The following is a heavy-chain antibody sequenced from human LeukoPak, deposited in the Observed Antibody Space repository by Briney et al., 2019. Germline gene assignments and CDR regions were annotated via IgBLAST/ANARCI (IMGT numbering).Heavy chain of an antibody. CDR3: ATDLAMVRGVIGGDY. V-gene: IGHV1-3*01. D-gene: IGHD3-10*01. CDR1: GYTFTSYA. J-gene: IGHJ4*02. CDR2: INAGNGNT. Sequence: ASVEVSCKASGYTFTSYAMHWVRQAPGQRLEWMGWINAGNGNTKYSQEFQGRVTITRDTSASTAYMELSSLTSDDTAVYYCATDLAMVRGVIGGDYWGQGTLVTVSS.